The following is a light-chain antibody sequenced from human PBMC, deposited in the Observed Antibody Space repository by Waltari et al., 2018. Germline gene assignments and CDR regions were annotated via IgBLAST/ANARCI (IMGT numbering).Light chain of an antibody. CDR1: QSLLHNNGYNY. J-gene: IGKJ1*01. V-gene: IGKV2-28*01. Sequence: DIVVTQSPLSLPVTPGEPASISCRSNQSLLHNNGYNYLAWILQKPGQPPQLLIYLGSNRASGVPDRFRGSGSGTDFTLQISRVEAEDVGVYYCMQVLRTVWTFGQGTKVEIK. CDR3: MQVLRTVWT. CDR2: LGS.